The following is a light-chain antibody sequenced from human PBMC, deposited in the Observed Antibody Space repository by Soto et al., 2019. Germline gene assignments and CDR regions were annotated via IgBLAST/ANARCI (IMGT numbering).Light chain of an antibody. V-gene: IGKV1-39*01. CDR3: QHSYSTPVYT. CDR2: GAS. CDR1: QSINTY. J-gene: IGKJ2*01. Sequence: IQMTQSPSSLSASLGDKVTISCRASQSINTYLNWYQQKPGKAPKLLMYGASTLQSGVPPRFSGSGSVTDFTITISSLQPEDFATYYCQHSYSTPVYTFGQGTKLEI.